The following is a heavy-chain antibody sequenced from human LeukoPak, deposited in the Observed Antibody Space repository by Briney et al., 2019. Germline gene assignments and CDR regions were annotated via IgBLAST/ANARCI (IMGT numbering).Heavy chain of an antibody. V-gene: IGHV3-23*01. CDR3: AKKWEPAGYFDY. Sequence: GGSLRLSCAASGFTFSSYAMRWVRQAPGKGLEWISSISGSGDSTYYADSVKGRFTISRDNSKNTLYLQMNSLRAGDTAVYHCAKKWEPAGYFDYWGLGTLVTVSS. CDR2: ISGSGDST. J-gene: IGHJ4*02. D-gene: IGHD1-26*01. CDR1: GFTFSSYA.